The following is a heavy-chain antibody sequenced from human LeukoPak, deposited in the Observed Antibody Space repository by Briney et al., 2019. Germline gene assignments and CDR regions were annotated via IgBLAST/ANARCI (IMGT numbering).Heavy chain of an antibody. CDR1: GYTFTSYG. Sequence: GASVKVSCKASGYTFTSYGISWVRQAPGQGLEWMGWISAYNGNTNYAQKLQGRVTMTTDTSTSTAYMELRSLRSDDTAVYYCARDQVSFYYGDSLCYWGQGTLVTVSS. J-gene: IGHJ4*02. D-gene: IGHD4-17*01. V-gene: IGHV1-18*01. CDR2: ISAYNGNT. CDR3: ARDQVSFYYGDSLCY.